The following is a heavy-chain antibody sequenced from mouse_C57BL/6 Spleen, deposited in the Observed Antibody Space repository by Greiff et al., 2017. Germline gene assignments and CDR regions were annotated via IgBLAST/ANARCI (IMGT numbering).Heavy chain of an antibody. CDR3: ARHGTTVPFYAMDY. CDR1: GFTFSDYY. J-gene: IGHJ4*01. V-gene: IGHV5-12*01. D-gene: IGHD1-1*01. Sequence: EVKLMESGGGLVQPGGSLKLSCAASGFTFSDYYMYWVRQTPEKRLEWVAYISNGGGSTYYPDTVKGRFTISRDNAKNTLYLQMSRLKSEDTAMYYCARHGTTVPFYAMDYWGQGTSVTVSS. CDR2: ISNGGGST.